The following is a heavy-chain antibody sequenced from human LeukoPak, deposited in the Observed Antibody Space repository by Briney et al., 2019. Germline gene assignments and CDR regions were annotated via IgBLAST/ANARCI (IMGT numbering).Heavy chain of an antibody. V-gene: IGHV1-24*01. CDR3: ATDNGSRYYYDSSGPARRYFDL. CDR1: GYTLTELS. J-gene: IGHJ2*01. Sequence: ASVKVSCKVSGYTLTELSMHWVRQAPGKGLEWMGGFDPEDGETIYAQKFQGRVTMTEDTSTDTAYMELSSLRSEDTAVYYCATDNGSRYYYDSSGPARRYFDLRGRGTLVTVSS. D-gene: IGHD3-22*01. CDR2: FDPEDGET.